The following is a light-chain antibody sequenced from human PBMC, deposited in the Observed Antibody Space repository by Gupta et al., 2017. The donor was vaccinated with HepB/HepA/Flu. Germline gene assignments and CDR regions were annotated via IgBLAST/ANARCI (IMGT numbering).Light chain of an antibody. CDR2: LNSDGSH. J-gene: IGLJ2*01. Sequence: QLVLTQSPSASASLGASVKLTCTLSSGHSSHAIAWQQQQPEKGPRYLMKLNSDGSHSKGDGIPDRFSGSSSGAERYLTISSLHSEDEADYYCQTWGTFVVFGGGTKLTVL. V-gene: IGLV4-69*01. CDR1: SGHSSHA. CDR3: QTWGTFVV.